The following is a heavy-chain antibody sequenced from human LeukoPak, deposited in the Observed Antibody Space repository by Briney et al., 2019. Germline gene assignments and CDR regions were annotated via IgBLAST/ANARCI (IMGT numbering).Heavy chain of an antibody. CDR1: GFTFNNYI. CDR3: AELGITMIGGV. V-gene: IGHV3-9*01. D-gene: IGHD3-10*02. CDR2: ISWNSGSI. Sequence: GGSLRLSCAASGFTFNNYIMNWVRQARGKGLEWGSGISWNSGSIGYADSVKGRFTISRDDAKNSLYLQMNSLRAEDTAVYYCAELGITMIGGVWGKGTTVTISS. J-gene: IGHJ6*04.